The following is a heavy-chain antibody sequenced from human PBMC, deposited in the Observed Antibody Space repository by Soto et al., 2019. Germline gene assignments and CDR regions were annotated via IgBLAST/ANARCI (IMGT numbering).Heavy chain of an antibody. CDR1: GGAISGYY. J-gene: IGHJ4*02. Sequence: PSETLSLTCTVSGGAISGYYWTWIRQPAGKGLEWIGRIYSSGGTKYNPSLKSRVDMSLDMSKNQFSLRLNSVTAADTAVYYCAGDPQYTDSSGYYVSSGNFDYWGQGILVTVSS. V-gene: IGHV4-4*07. CDR2: IYSSGGT. CDR3: AGDPQYTDSSGYYVSSGNFDY. D-gene: IGHD3-22*01.